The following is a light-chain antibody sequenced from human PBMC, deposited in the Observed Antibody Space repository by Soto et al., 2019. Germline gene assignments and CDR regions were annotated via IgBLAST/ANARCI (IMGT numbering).Light chain of an antibody. CDR1: SSDIGGYNY. CDR2: DVT. Sequence: QSALTQPASVSGSPGQSITISCTGTSSDIGGYNYVSWYQQHPGKAPKLMIYDVTHRPSGISHRFSGSKSGNTASLTISGLQAEDEADYYCSSYTSTNTYVLGTGTKVTVL. V-gene: IGLV2-14*01. CDR3: SSYTSTNTYV. J-gene: IGLJ1*01.